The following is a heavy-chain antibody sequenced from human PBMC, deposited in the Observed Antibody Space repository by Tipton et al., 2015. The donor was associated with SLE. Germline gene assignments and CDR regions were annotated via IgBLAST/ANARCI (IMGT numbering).Heavy chain of an antibody. Sequence: SLRLSCAASGFTFSSYDMHWVRQATGKGLEWVSAIGTAGDTYYPGSVKGRFTISRENAKNSLYLQMNSLRAGDTAVYYCAKGLSSSFLRCAFDIWGQGTMVTISS. CDR1: GFTFSSYD. V-gene: IGHV3-13*04. CDR2: IGTAGDT. CDR3: AKGLSSSFLRCAFDI. J-gene: IGHJ3*02. D-gene: IGHD6-13*01.